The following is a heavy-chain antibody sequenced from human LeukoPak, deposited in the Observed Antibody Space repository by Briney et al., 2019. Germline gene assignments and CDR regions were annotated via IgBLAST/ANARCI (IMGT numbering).Heavy chain of an antibody. J-gene: IGHJ4*02. CDR3: ARVQVGADY. Sequence: GASVKVSCKASGGTFSSYAISWVRQAPGQGLEWMGWINPNSGGTNYAQKFQGRVTMTRDTSISTAYMELSRLRSDDTAVYYCARVQVGADYWGQGTLVTVSS. CDR2: INPNSGGT. D-gene: IGHD1-26*01. CDR1: GGTFSSYA. V-gene: IGHV1-2*02.